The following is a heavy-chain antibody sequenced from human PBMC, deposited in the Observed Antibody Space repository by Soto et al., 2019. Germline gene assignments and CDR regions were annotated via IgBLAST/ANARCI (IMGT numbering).Heavy chain of an antibody. Sequence: LRLSCATSGIIFRNYAMGWVRQAPVKGLEWVSAISGSGDSTYYADSVKGRFTISRDNSKDTLYLQMNSLRVEDTAIFYCAKKAEKHFDWMFYADSWGQGTLVTVSS. CDR3: AKKAEKHFDWMFYADS. CDR2: ISGSGDST. D-gene: IGHD3-9*01. CDR1: GIIFRNYA. V-gene: IGHV3-23*01. J-gene: IGHJ4*02.